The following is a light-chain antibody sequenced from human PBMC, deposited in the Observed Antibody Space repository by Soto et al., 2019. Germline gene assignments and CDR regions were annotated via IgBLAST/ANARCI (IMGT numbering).Light chain of an antibody. CDR3: QQYYSSST. CDR2: WAS. CDR1: QSVFYISNNKNY. Sequence: DIVMTQSPDSLAVSLGERATINCKSSQSVFYISNNKNYLDWYQQKPGQPPRLLIYWASTRESGVPDRFSGSGSGTEFTLTLSILQAEDVAVYYWQQYYSSSTFGQGTRLEIK. V-gene: IGKV4-1*01. J-gene: IGKJ5*01.